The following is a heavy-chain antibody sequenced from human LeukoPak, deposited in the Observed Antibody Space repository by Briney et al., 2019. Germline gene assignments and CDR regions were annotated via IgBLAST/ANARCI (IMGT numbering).Heavy chain of an antibody. D-gene: IGHD3-10*01. CDR1: GFTFSSYG. CDR2: IWYDGSNK. Sequence: GGSLRLSCAASGFTFSSYGMHWVRQAPGKGLEWVAVIWYDGSNKYYADSVKGRFTISRDNSKNTLYLQMNSLRAEDTAVYYCANLNYGSGSSDAFDIWGQGTMVTVSS. CDR3: ANLNYGSGSSDAFDI. V-gene: IGHV3-33*06. J-gene: IGHJ3*02.